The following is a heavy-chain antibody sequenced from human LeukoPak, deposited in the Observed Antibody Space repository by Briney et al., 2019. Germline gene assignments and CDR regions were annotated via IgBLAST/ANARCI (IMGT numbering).Heavy chain of an antibody. CDR1: GFTFSSHS. V-gene: IGHV3-21*01. CDR2: ISGNNNYI. Sequence: GGSLRLSCAASGFTFSSHSMNWVRQAPGKGLEWVSSISGNNNYIYYADSVKGRFTISRDNAKNSLYLQMNSLRAEDTAVYYWGKEQNIGYNDLDSWGKEPLATVPS. D-gene: IGHD5-24*01. CDR3: GKEQNIGYNDLDS. J-gene: IGHJ4*02.